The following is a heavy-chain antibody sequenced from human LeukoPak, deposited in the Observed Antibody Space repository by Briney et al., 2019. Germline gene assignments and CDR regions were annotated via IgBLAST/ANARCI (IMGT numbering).Heavy chain of an antibody. V-gene: IGHV5-51*01. CDR1: GYSFTNNW. J-gene: IGHJ4*02. Sequence: GESLKISCQVSGYSFTNNWIAWVRQVPGKGLEWMGIIYPGDSDTRYSPSFQGQVTISADKSISTAYLQWSSLKASDTAMYYCARHGNPIIAAAGIDYWGQGTLVTVSS. CDR3: ARHGNPIIAAAGIDY. D-gene: IGHD6-13*01. CDR2: IYPGDSDT.